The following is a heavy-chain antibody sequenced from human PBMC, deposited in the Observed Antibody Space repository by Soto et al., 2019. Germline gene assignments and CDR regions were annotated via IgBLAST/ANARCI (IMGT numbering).Heavy chain of an antibody. Sequence: PGGSLRLSCVGSGFIFSNNGMHWVRQTPGKGLEWVAFMSYDGSDTFYADSVKGRFTISRDNAKNTLYLQLNSLTAEDTAVYYCTSSGSYDIAWFDPWGQGTLVTVSS. D-gene: IGHD3-10*01. CDR2: MSYDGSDT. V-gene: IGHV3-33*08. CDR1: GFIFSNNG. CDR3: TSSGSYDIAWFDP. J-gene: IGHJ5*02.